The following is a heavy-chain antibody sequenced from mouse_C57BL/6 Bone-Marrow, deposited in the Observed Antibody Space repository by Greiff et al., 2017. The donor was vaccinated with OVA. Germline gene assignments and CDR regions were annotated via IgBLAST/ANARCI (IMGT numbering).Heavy chain of an antibody. J-gene: IGHJ3*01. Sequence: EVKLMESGGGLVKPGGSLKLSCAASGFTFSDYGMHWVRQAPEKGLEWVAYISSGSSTIYYADTVKGRFTISRDNAKNTLFLQMTSLRSEDTAMYYCARPGGYYPFAYWGQGTLVTGAA. V-gene: IGHV5-17*01. CDR3: ARPGGYYPFAY. CDR1: GFTFSDYG. CDR2: ISSGSSTI. D-gene: IGHD2-3*01.